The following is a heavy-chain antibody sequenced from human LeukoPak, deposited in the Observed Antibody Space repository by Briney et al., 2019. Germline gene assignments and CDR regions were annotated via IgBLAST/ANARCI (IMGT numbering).Heavy chain of an antibody. J-gene: IGHJ4*02. CDR3: SRAGIRATPYYFDY. D-gene: IGHD2-15*01. CDR1: GFTFSDHY. Sequence: PGGSLRLSCAAPGFTFSDHYMDWVRQAPGKGLDWVGRISNKANSYTTEYAASVKGRFTISRDDSNSSLFLQMNTLKTERTAVYYCSRAGIRATPYYFDYWGQGTLVTVSS. V-gene: IGHV3-72*01. CDR2: ISNKANSYTT.